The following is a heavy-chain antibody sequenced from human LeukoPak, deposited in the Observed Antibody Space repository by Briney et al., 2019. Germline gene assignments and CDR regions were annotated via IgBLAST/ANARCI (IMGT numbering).Heavy chain of an antibody. Sequence: GGSLRLSCAASGFTFNSYWMSWIRQAPGKGLEWVANIKQDGSEKYYVDSVKGRFTISRDNAKNSLYLQMNSLRAEDMAVYYCARGTIAAAGYYYFDYWGQGTQVTVSS. J-gene: IGHJ4*02. CDR2: IKQDGSEK. D-gene: IGHD6-13*01. CDR3: ARGTIAAAGYYYFDY. CDR1: GFTFNSYW. V-gene: IGHV3-7*04.